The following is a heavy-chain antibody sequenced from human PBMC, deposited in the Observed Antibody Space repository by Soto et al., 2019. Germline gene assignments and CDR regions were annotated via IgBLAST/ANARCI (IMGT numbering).Heavy chain of an antibody. CDR2: TAPDGNK. V-gene: IGHV3-30-3*01. D-gene: IGHD3-22*01. CDR3: AREDESSGSAGTFQH. CDR1: GFTLSTRV. J-gene: IGHJ1*01. Sequence: QVQLVESGGDVVQPGRSLRLSCTVSGFTLSTRVIQWVRQAPDKGLEWVALTAPDGNKEYADSVRDRFTISRDDSKNNVNLEMNSLRPEDTALYFCAREDESSGSAGTFQHWGQGTPVTVS.